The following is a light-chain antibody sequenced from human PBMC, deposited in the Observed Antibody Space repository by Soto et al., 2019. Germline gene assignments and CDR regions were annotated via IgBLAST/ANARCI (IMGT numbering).Light chain of an antibody. CDR1: SSNIGAGYD. V-gene: IGLV1-40*01. J-gene: IGLJ1*01. CDR3: QSYDSSLSALYV. CDR2: GNS. Sequence: QSALTQPPSVSGAPGQRVTISCTGSSSNIGAGYDVHWYQQLPGTAPKLLIYGNSNRPSGVPDRFSGSESGTSASLAITGLQAEDEADYYCQSYDSSLSALYVFGTGTKVPVL.